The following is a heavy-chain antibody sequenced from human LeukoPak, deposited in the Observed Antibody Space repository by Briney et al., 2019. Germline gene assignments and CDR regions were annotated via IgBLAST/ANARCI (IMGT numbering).Heavy chain of an antibody. D-gene: IGHD6-6*01. CDR2: IYKSGIT. CDR1: GGSINSGDFS. Sequence: PSETLSLTCAVFGGSINSGDFSWNWIRQPPGTGLEWIGNIYKSGITHYNPSLKSRVTMSVDRSKNQFSLKLNSVTAADTAFYYCARGRYNISSGDYDAFDVWGQGTMVTVSS. J-gene: IGHJ3*01. V-gene: IGHV4-30-2*01. CDR3: ARGRYNISSGDYDAFDV.